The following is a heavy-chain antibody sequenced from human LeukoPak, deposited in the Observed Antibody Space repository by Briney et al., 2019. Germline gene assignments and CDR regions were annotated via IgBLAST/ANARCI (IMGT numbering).Heavy chain of an antibody. V-gene: IGHV1-46*01. CDR1: GYTFTSYY. J-gene: IGHJ5*02. CDR2: INPSGGST. CDR3: ARGPLITGTTRLEFVGP. Sequence: GASVKVSCRASGYTFTSYYMLWVRQAPGQGLEWMGIINPSGGSTSYAQKFQGRVTMTRDTSTSTVYMELSSLRSEDTAVYYCARGPLITGTTRLEFVGPWGQGTLVTVSS. D-gene: IGHD1-7*01.